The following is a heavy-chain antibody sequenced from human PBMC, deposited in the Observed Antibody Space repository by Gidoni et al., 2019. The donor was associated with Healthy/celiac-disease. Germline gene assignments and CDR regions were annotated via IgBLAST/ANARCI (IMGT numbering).Heavy chain of an antibody. CDR2: IDWDDDK. CDR3: ARIRGRYYYDSSGRYGMDV. V-gene: IGHV2-70*15. Sequence: QVTLRESGPALVKPTQTLTLTCTFSGFSLSTSGMCVSWIRQPPGKALEWLARIDWDDDKYYSTSLKTRLTISKDTSKNQVVLTMTNMDPVDTATYYCARIRGRYYYDSSGRYGMDVWGQGTTVTVSS. D-gene: IGHD3-22*01. CDR1: GFSLSTSGMC. J-gene: IGHJ6*02.